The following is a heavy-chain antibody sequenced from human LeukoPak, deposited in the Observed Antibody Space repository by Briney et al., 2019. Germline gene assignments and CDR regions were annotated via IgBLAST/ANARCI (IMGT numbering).Heavy chain of an antibody. CDR1: GYMFASCG. CDR2: INPYNGHT. D-gene: IGHD2-15*01. CDR3: AREVFNGIQDNYYYYTNV. V-gene: IGHV1-18*01. J-gene: IGHJ6*03. Sequence: GASVKVSCTASGYMFASCGISWVRQAPGQGLEWMGWINPYNGHTRNAQKFQGRVTMTTDTSTAYMELGSLGSDDTAVYYCAREVFNGIQDNYYYYTNVWGKRTTVAVSS.